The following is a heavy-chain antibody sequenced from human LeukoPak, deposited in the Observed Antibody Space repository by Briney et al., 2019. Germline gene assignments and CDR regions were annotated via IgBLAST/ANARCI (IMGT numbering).Heavy chain of an antibody. CDR2: INHSGST. D-gene: IGHD6-13*01. V-gene: IGHV4-34*01. CDR1: GGSFSGYY. Sequence: SETLSLTCAVYGGSFSGYYWIWIRQPPGKGLEWIGEINHSGSTNYNPSLESRLTISVDTSKNQFSLKLSSVTAADTAVYYCARHRQGSWYYYYYYMDVWGKGTTVTISS. J-gene: IGHJ6*03. CDR3: ARHRQGSWYYYYYYMDV.